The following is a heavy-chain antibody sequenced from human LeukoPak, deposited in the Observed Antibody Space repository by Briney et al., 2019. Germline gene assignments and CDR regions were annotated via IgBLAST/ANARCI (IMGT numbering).Heavy chain of an antibody. CDR1: GGSIRSGNW. D-gene: IGHD5-24*01. V-gene: IGHV4-4*02. J-gene: IGHJ3*02. CDR2: IYHSGST. CDR3: AHVEMATMGAFDI. Sequence: PSGTLSLNCAVSGGSIRSGNWWTWVRQPPGKGLEWIGEIYHSGSTNYNPSLKSRVTISVDKSKNQFSLKLSSVTAADTAVYYCAHVEMATMGAFDIWGQGTMVAVSS.